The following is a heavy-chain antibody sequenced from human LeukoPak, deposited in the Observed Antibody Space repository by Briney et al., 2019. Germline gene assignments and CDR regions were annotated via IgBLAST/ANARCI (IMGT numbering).Heavy chain of an antibody. CDR2: MNPNSGNT. CDR3: ARGYFSDFWSGYYYYMDV. J-gene: IGHJ6*03. D-gene: IGHD3-3*01. Sequence: GASVKVSCKASGYTFTGYYMHWVRQAPGQGLEWMGWMNPNSGNTGYAQKFQGRVTITRNTSISTAYMELSSLRSEDTAVYYCARGYFSDFWSGYYYYMDVWGKGTTVTVSS. CDR1: GYTFTGYY. V-gene: IGHV1-8*03.